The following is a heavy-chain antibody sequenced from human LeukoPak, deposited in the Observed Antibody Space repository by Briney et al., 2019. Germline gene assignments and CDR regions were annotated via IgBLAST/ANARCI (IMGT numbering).Heavy chain of an antibody. CDR1: GYTFTSYY. CDR3: ARVGGFNAWHL. V-gene: IGHV1-46*01. J-gene: IGHJ3*01. Sequence: ASVKVSCKASGYTFTSYYMHWVRQAPGQGLEWMGIINPSGGSTSYAQNFQGRVTITADKVSNTAYMELSRLRSEDTAVYYCARVGGFNAWHLWGQGTKVTVSS. CDR2: INPSGGST. D-gene: IGHD3-3*02.